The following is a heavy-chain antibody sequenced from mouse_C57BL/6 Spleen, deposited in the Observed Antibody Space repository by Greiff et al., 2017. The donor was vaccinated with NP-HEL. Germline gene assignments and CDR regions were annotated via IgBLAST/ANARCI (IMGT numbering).Heavy chain of an antibody. D-gene: IGHD2-4*01. V-gene: IGHV1-78*01. CDR2: IYPRDGST. Sequence: VQGVESDAELVKPGASVKISCTVSGYTFTDHTIHWMKQRPEQGLEWIGYIYPRDGSTKYDEKFKGQATLTADKSSSTAYMQLNSLTSEDSAVYFCARLRTYDYDEKFAYWGQGTLVTVSA. CDR1: GYTFTDHT. CDR3: ARLRTYDYDEKFAY. J-gene: IGHJ3*01.